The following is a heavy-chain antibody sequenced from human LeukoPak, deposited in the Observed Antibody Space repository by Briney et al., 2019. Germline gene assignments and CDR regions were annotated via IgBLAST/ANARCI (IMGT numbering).Heavy chain of an antibody. CDR1: YA. Sequence: YAXHXVRQXXGXGLEWVAVISYDGSNKYYADSVXGRFTISRXXXKXXLYLQMNSLRDEDTAVYYXAXDSFRIAADWGQGTLVTVSS. CDR2: ISYDGSNK. V-gene: IGHV3-30*04. J-gene: IGHJ4*02. CDR3: AXDSFRIAAD. D-gene: IGHD6-13*01.